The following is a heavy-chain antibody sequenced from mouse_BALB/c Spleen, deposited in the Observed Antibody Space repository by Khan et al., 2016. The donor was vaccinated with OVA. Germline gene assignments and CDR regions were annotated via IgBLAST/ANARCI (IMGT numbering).Heavy chain of an antibody. J-gene: IGHJ4*01. CDR3: ARSNYYGSSRYAMDY. Sequence: DLVKPGASVKLSCKASGYTFTSYWINWIKQRPGQGLEWIGRIGPGSGSTSYNEMFTGKATLTVDTTSSTAYIQLSSLSSEDSAVYFFARSNYYGSSRYAMDYWGQGTSVTVSS. D-gene: IGHD1-1*01. CDR2: IGPGSGST. V-gene: IGHV1S41*01. CDR1: GYTFTSYW.